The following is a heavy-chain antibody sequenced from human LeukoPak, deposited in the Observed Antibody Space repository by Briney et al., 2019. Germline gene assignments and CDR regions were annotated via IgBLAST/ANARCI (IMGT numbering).Heavy chain of an antibody. Sequence: GGSLRLSCAAPGFSFSAYNINWVRQAPGKGLEWVSCISPSGDHRYYADSVRGRFTISRDNAKNSVYLQMNSLRAEDTAVYYSARDAAYFDSSGYYPDPLDYWGQGTLVSVSS. V-gene: IGHV3-21*01. D-gene: IGHD3-22*01. J-gene: IGHJ4*02. CDR3: ARDAAYFDSSGYYPDPLDY. CDR2: ISPSGDHR. CDR1: GFSFSAYN.